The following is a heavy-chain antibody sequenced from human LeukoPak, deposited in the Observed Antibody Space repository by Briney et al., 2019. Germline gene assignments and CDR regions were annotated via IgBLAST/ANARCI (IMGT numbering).Heavy chain of an antibody. J-gene: IGHJ4*02. Sequence: SETLSLTCTVSGGSISSHYWNWIRQPPGKGLEWIGYIYYSGSTNYNPSLKSRVTISVDTSKNQFSLKLSSVTAADTAVYYCARDLTGAYYFDYWGQGTLVTASS. V-gene: IGHV4-59*11. CDR2: IYYSGST. D-gene: IGHD7-27*01. CDR3: ARDLTGAYYFDY. CDR1: GGSISSHY.